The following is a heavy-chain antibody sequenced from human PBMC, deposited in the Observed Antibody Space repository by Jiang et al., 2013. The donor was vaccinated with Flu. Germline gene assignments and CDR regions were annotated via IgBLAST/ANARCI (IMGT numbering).Heavy chain of an antibody. CDR3: ARHYAGAPEVFWYFDL. V-gene: IGHV4-39*01. D-gene: IGHD1-14*01. CDR2: ISYSGNT. J-gene: IGHJ2*01. CDR1: GGSIFSYIYY. Sequence: LLKPSETLSLTCTVSGGSIFSYIYYWGWIRQPPGKGLEWIGTISYSGNTYSNPSLKSRVTLSVDTSKMQFSLKMTSVTAAGTGVYYCARHYAGAPEVFWYFDLWGRGTLVTVSS.